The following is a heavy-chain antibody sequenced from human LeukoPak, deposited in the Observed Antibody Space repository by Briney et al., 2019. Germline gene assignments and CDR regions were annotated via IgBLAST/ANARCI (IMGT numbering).Heavy chain of an antibody. CDR2: ISYDGSNK. D-gene: IGHD6-19*01. Sequence: PGRSLRLSCAASGFTFSSYGMHWVRQAPGKGLEWVAVISYDGSNKYYADSVKGRFTISRDNSKNTLYLQMNSLKTEDTAVYYCTTEQESSGWYEGLNWFDPWGQGTLVTVSS. CDR1: GFTFSSYG. V-gene: IGHV3-30*03. CDR3: TTEQESSGWYEGLNWFDP. J-gene: IGHJ5*02.